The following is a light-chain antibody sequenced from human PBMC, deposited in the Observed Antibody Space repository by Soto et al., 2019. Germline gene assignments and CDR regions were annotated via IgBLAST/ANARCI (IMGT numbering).Light chain of an antibody. Sequence: EIVLTQSPATLSLSAGERATLSCRASQSVSRYLAWYQHKPGQAPRLLIYDASNRATGIPARFSGSGSGTDFTLTISSLEAEDFAVYYCQQRRNWLTFGGGTKVEIK. CDR1: QSVSRY. CDR2: DAS. J-gene: IGKJ4*01. CDR3: QQRRNWLT. V-gene: IGKV3-11*01.